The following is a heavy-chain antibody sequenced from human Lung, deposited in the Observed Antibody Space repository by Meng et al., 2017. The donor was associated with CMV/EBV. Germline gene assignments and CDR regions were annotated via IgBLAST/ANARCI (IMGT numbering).Heavy chain of an antibody. CDR1: GFTFSSYA. CDR2: ISYDGSNK. V-gene: IGHV3-30*04. CDR3: ARDRTAGLWFGELVYGPDLRY. D-gene: IGHD3-10*01. Sequence: GESXKISCAASGFTFSSYAMHWVRQAPGKGLEWVAVISYDGSNKYYADSVKGRFTISRDNSKNTLYLQMNSLRAEDTAVYYCARDRTAGLWFGELVYGPDLRYWXQRTLVTVSS. J-gene: IGHJ4*02.